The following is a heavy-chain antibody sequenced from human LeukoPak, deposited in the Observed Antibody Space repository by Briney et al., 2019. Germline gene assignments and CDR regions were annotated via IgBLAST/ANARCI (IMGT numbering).Heavy chain of an antibody. CDR2: ITPNADRT. Sequence: GGSLRLSCAASGFTFGSYGMSWVRQAPGKGLGWVSFITPNADRTSYADSVKGRFTISRDNPRNTLYMQMNSLRDEDTALYYCAIMHGYYDGSGYWVQWGQGTLVTVSS. CDR1: GFTFGSYG. D-gene: IGHD3-22*01. CDR3: AIMHGYYDGSGYWVQ. J-gene: IGHJ1*01. V-gene: IGHV3-23*01.